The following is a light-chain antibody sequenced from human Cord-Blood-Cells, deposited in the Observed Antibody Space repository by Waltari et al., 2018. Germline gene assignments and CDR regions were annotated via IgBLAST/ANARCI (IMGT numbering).Light chain of an antibody. J-gene: IGLJ2*01. V-gene: IGLV2-14*01. CDR2: DVS. CDR1: TSDVGGYNY. CDR3: SSYTSSSTLV. Sequence: QSALTQPAPVSGSPGHSITIPCTGTTSDVGGYNYVSWYQQHPGKAPKRMIYDVSNRPSGVSNRFSGSKSGNTASLTISGLQAEDEADYYCSSYTSSSTLVFGGGTKLTVL.